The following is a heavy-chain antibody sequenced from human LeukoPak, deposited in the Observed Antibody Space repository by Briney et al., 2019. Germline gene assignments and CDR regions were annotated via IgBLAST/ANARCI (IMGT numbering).Heavy chain of an antibody. V-gene: IGHV4-39*01. D-gene: IGHD6-19*01. CDR2: IYYSGST. J-gene: IGHJ4*02. CDR3: ARVLPQWLARYYFDY. Sequence: PSETLSLTCTVSGDSISSSSYYGGWIRQPPGKGLEWIGTIYYSGSTYYNPSLESRVTISIDTSKNQFSLKLNSVTAADTAVYYCARVLPQWLARYYFDYWGQGSLVTVSS. CDR1: GDSISSSSYY.